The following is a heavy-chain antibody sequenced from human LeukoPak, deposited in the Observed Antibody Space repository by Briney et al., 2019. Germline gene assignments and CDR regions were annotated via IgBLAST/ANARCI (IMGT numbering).Heavy chain of an antibody. J-gene: IGHJ4*02. CDR1: GFTFSSYG. CDR2: IRYDGSNK. V-gene: IGHV3-30*02. CDR3: ARERTGYYLAC. D-gene: IGHD3/OR15-3a*01. Sequence: GGSLRRSCSASGFTFSSYGMHWVRQAPGKGLEWVAFIRYDGSNKYYADSVKGRFTISRDDSTSALYLQMNSLRSEDTAVYYCARERTGYYLACWGQGTLVTVSS.